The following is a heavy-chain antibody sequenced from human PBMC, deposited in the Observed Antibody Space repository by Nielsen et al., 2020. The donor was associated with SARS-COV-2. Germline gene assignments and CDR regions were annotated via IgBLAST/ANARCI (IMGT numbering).Heavy chain of an antibody. CDR1: GFTFDDYA. V-gene: IGHV3-9*01. Sequence: SLKTSCAASGFTFDDYAMHWVRQAPGKGLEWVSGISWNSGSIGYADSVKGRFTISRDNAKNSLYLQMNSLRAEDTALYYCAKIAGTWGSDYWGQGTLVTVSS. D-gene: IGHD1-1*01. J-gene: IGHJ4*02. CDR3: AKIAGTWGSDY. CDR2: ISWNSGSI.